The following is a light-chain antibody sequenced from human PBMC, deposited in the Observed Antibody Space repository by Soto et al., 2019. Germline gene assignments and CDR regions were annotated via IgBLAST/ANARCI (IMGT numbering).Light chain of an antibody. CDR1: QSVSSN. CDR2: GAS. J-gene: IGKJ1*01. CDR3: QQRHNWPRT. Sequence: EIVMTQSPATLSVSPGERATLSCRASQSVSSNLAWYQQKHGQAPRLLIYGASTRATGIPARFSGSGSGTDFTLTISTLEAEDSAVYYCQQRHNWPRTFGQGTKVDIK. V-gene: IGKV3-15*01.